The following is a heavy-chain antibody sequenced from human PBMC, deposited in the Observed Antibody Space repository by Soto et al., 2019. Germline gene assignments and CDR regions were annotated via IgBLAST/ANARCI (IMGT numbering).Heavy chain of an antibody. CDR3: ARDDRQSGPYNYFDY. Sequence: SETLSLTWAVSGGSISSSNWLSWVRQQPGKGLEWIGEIYHSGSTNYNPSLKSRVTISVDKSKNQFSLKLSSVTAADTAVYYCARDDRQSGPYNYFDYWGQGTLVTVSS. J-gene: IGHJ4*02. CDR1: GGSISSSNW. V-gene: IGHV4-4*02. CDR2: IYHSGST. D-gene: IGHD3-22*01.